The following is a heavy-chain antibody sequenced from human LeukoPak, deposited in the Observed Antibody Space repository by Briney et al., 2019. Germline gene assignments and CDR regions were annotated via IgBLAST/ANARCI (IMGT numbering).Heavy chain of an antibody. CDR3: ARVDAGYCSGGSCYDYYYYMGV. Sequence: PSETLSLTCTVSGGSISSGSYYWSWIRQPAGKGLEWIGRIYTSGSTNYNPSLKSRVTISVDTSKNQFSLKLSSVTAADTAVYYCARVDAGYCSGGSCYDYYYYMGVWGKGTTVTTSS. CDR2: IYTSGST. J-gene: IGHJ6*03. D-gene: IGHD2-15*01. CDR1: GGSISSGSYY. V-gene: IGHV4-61*02.